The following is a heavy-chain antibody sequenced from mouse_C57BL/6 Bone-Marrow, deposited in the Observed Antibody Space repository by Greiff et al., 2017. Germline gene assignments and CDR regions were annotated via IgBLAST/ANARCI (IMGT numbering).Heavy chain of an antibody. CDR1: GYTFTSYW. D-gene: IGHD2-5*01. CDR2: IYPGSGST. Sequence: QVQLQQPGAELVKPGASVKMSCKASGYTFTSYWITWVKQRPGQGLEWIGDIYPGSGSTNYNEKLKSKATLTVDTSSSTAYMQQSRLTSEDTAVYDGERPSYSNDWYWDVWGRGTTVTVSS. CDR3: ERPSYSNDWYWDV. J-gene: IGHJ1*03. V-gene: IGHV1-55*01.